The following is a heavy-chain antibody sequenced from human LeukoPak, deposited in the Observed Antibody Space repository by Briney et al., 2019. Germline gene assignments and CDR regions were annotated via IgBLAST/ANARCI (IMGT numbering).Heavy chain of an antibody. J-gene: IGHJ4*02. Sequence: GGSLGLSCAASEFTFSTYSMNWVRQAPGKGLEWVSSISRSSSYIYYADSVKGRFTISRENAKNSLYLQMNSLRAEDTAVYYCARALIGYYFDYWGQGTLVTVSS. V-gene: IGHV3-21*06. D-gene: IGHD2-8*01. CDR3: ARALIGYYFDY. CDR2: ISRSSSYI. CDR1: EFTFSTYS.